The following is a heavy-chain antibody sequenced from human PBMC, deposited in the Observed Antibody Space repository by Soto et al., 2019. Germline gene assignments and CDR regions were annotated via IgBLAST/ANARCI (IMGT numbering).Heavy chain of an antibody. Sequence: EVQLLESGGGLVQPGGSLRLSCAASGFTFSSYEMSWVRQAPGKGLEWVSAISGSGGSTYYADSVKGRFTISRDNSKNTLYLQMNSLRAEDTAVYYCARIDYGPDAFDIWGQGTMVTVSS. J-gene: IGHJ3*02. V-gene: IGHV3-23*01. CDR2: ISGSGGST. CDR1: GFTFSSYE. D-gene: IGHD4-17*01. CDR3: ARIDYGPDAFDI.